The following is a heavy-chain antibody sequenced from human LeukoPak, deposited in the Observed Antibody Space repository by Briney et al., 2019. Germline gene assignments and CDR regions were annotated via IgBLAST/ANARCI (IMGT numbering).Heavy chain of an antibody. D-gene: IGHD6-13*01. J-gene: IGHJ4*02. Sequence: SETLSLTCAVYGGSFSGYYWSWIRQPPGKGLEWIGEINHSGSTNYNPSLKSRVTISVDTSKNQFSLKLSSVTAADTAVYYCARGHGLYSSSWYRNWGQGTLVTVSS. CDR3: ARGHGLYSSSWYRN. CDR2: INHSGST. CDR1: GGSFSGYY. V-gene: IGHV4-34*01.